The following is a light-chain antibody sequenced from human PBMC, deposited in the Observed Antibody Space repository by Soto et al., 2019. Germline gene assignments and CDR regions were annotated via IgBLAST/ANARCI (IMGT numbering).Light chain of an antibody. V-gene: IGLV2-14*01. CDR3: SSYTTTSTLL. J-gene: IGLJ3*02. CDR1: SSDVGAYNY. CDR2: EVS. Sequence: QSALTQPASVSASPGQSITLSCSGTSSDVGAYNYVSWYQQHPGKAPKLMIYEVSNRPSGVSTRFTGSRSGNTASLTISALQADDESTFYCSSYTTTSTLLFGGGTKLTVL.